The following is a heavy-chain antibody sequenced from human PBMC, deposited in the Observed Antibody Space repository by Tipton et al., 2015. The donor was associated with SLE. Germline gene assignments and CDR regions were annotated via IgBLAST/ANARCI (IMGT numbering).Heavy chain of an antibody. Sequence: TLSLTCTVSGDSITSGGHHWNWIRQPAGKGLEWIGRIDSSGGTFYNPSVNSRVTMSVDTSKNQFSLKLRSVTAADTAVYYCARSTDTLDIWGQGTMVTVSS. J-gene: IGHJ3*02. CDR2: IDSSGGT. CDR1: GDSITSGGHH. CDR3: ARSTDTLDI. V-gene: IGHV4-61*02.